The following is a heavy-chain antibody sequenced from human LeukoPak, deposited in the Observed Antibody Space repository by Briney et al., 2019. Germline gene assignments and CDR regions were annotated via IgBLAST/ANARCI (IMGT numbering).Heavy chain of an antibody. J-gene: IGHJ4*02. CDR3: VRDMFGGRDY. Sequence: GGSLRLSCAASGFTFSSYWMHWVRHVPGKGLAWVSRINEVGSATSNADSVKGRFTISRDNAKNALYLQMNSLRAEDTAVYYCVRDMFGGRDYWGQGTLVTVSS. D-gene: IGHD3-10*02. CDR2: INEVGSAT. CDR1: GFTFSSYW. V-gene: IGHV3-74*01.